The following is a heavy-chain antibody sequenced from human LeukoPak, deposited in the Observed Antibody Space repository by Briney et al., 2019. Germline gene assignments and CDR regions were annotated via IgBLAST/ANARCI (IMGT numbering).Heavy chain of an antibody. D-gene: IGHD5-18*01. CDR3: AREGNTYGSNWFDP. V-gene: IGHV4-59*01. J-gene: IGHJ5*02. CDR1: GGSMSSYY. Sequence: SETLSLTCTVSGGSMSSYYWSWIRQPPGKGLEWIGYIYYSGSTNYNPSLKSRVTISVDTSKNQFSLKLSSVTAADTAVYYCAREGNTYGSNWFDPLGQGTTVTVSS. CDR2: IYYSGST.